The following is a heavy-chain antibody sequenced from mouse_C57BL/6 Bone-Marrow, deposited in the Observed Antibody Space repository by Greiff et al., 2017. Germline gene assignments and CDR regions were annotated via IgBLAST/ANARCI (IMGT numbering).Heavy chain of an antibody. CDR1: GFTFSSYA. CDR2: ISDGGSYT. D-gene: IGHD2-5*01. V-gene: IGHV5-4*01. Sequence: EVKLVESGGGLVKPGGSLKLSCAASGFTFSSYAMSWVRQTPEKRLEWVATISDGGSYTYYPDNVKGRFTISRDNAKNNLYLQMSHLKSEDTAMYYCARDHSNYEDWGQGTTLTVSS. CDR3: ARDHSNYED. J-gene: IGHJ2*01.